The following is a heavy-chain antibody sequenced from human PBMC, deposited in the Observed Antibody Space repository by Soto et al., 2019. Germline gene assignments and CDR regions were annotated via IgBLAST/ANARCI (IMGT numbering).Heavy chain of an antibody. Sequence: QVQLVQSGAEVRKPGSSVKVSCKASGGTFSRHAISWVRQAPGQGLEWMGGIIPIFGTANYAQKFQGRVTITADESTSTAYMELSSLRSEDTAVYYCARESRGYDFWSGYLKNWFDPWGQGTLVTVSS. D-gene: IGHD3-3*01. CDR3: ARESRGYDFWSGYLKNWFDP. CDR2: IIPIFGTA. CDR1: GGTFSRHA. J-gene: IGHJ5*02. V-gene: IGHV1-69*01.